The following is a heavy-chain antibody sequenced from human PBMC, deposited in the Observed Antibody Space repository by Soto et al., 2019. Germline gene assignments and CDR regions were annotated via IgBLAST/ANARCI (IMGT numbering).Heavy chain of an antibody. J-gene: IGHJ4*02. Sequence: ASVKVSCKASGNTFTSYAMHWVRQAPGQRLEWMGWINAGNGNTKYSQKFQGRVTITRDTSASTAYMELSSLRSEDTAVYYCARNLMDYDILTGYYKGYYFDYWGQGTLVTVSS. D-gene: IGHD3-9*01. V-gene: IGHV1-3*01. CDR2: INAGNGNT. CDR3: ARNLMDYDILTGYYKGYYFDY. CDR1: GNTFTSYA.